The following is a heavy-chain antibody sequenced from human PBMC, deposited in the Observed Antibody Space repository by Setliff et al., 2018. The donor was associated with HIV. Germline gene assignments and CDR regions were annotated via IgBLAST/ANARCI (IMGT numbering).Heavy chain of an antibody. J-gene: IGHJ6*03. D-gene: IGHD3-3*01. CDR1: GESFSGYS. V-gene: IGHV4-34*01. Sequence: SETLSLTCAVYGESFSGYSWTWIRQPPGKGLEWLGEINHSGSAKYNPALKSRVTTSVDTSKKQFSLKLTSVTAADTAVYFCAAYFDFWSGYGLRGVVPCMDVWGKGTTVTVS. CDR3: AAYFDFWSGYGLRGVVPCMDV. CDR2: INHSGSA.